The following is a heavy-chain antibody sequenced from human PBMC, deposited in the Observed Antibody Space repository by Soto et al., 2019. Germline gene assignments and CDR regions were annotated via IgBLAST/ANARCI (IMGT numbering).Heavy chain of an antibody. CDR3: AGHFVAVVMKGWGS. V-gene: IGHV4-39*01. D-gene: IGHD3-22*01. J-gene: IGHJ5*02. CDR1: GGSIDRSNYY. Sequence: QLQLQESGPGLVKPSETLSLTCTVSGGSIDRSNYYWDWIRRSPGKGLEWIGTTYYNVNAYYNPSLTSRITMSVDTSKNQFSLKLISVTAADTAVYYCAGHFVAVVMKGWGSWGQGTLVTVSS. CDR2: TYYNVNA.